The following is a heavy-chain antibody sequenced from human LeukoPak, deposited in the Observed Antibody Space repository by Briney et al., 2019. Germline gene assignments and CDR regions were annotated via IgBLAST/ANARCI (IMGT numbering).Heavy chain of an antibody. CDR1: GFSFSLHS. V-gene: IGHV3-48*01. D-gene: IGHD6-13*01. Sequence: GGSLRLSCAASGFSFSLHSMNWVRQAPGKGLEWVSYISSSSSTIYYADSVKGRFTISRDNAKNSLYLQMNSLRAEDTAVYYCVKLIAAAGPFDAFDIWGQGTMVTVSS. CDR3: VKLIAAAGPFDAFDI. CDR2: ISSSSSTI. J-gene: IGHJ3*02.